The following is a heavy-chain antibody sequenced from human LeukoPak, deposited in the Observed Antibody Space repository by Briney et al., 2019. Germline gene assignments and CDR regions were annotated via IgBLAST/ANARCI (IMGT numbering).Heavy chain of an antibody. D-gene: IGHD3-22*01. V-gene: IGHV7-4-1*02. J-gene: IGHJ4*02. Sequence: VASVKASCKASGYTFTRYAMNWVRQAPGQGLEWMGWINTTSGKPTYAQGFTGRVVFSLDTSVSTAYLRISSLKAGDTAVYYCARYYYDSSGNANYLDYWGQGTLVTVSS. CDR2: INTTSGKP. CDR3: ARYYYDSSGNANYLDY. CDR1: GYTFTRYA.